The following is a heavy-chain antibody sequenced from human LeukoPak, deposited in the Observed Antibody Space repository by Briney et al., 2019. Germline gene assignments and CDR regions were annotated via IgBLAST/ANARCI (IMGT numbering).Heavy chain of an antibody. Sequence: ASVKVSCKASGYTFTSYDINWVRQATGQGLEWMGWMNPNSGNTGYAQKFQGRVTMTRNTSISTAYMELSSLRSEDTAVYYCARAAITMIVVVKRYYYYHMDVWGKGTTVTVSS. CDR3: ARAAITMIVVVKRYYYYHMDV. V-gene: IGHV1-8*01. J-gene: IGHJ6*03. CDR2: MNPNSGNT. CDR1: GYTFTSYD. D-gene: IGHD3-22*01.